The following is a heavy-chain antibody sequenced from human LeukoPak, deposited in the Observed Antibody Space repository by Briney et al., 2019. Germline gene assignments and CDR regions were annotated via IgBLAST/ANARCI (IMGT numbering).Heavy chain of an antibody. Sequence: PSETLSLTCAVYGGSFRGYYWSWIRQPPGEGLEWIGEINHSGSTNYNPSLKSRVTISVDTSKNQFSLKLSSVTAADTAVYYCASNYGGNLFDYWGQGTLVTVSS. CDR1: GGSFRGYY. V-gene: IGHV4-34*01. J-gene: IGHJ4*02. CDR2: INHSGST. D-gene: IGHD4-23*01. CDR3: ASNYGGNLFDY.